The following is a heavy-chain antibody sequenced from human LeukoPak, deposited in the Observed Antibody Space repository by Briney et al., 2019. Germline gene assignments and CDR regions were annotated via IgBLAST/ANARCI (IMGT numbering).Heavy chain of an antibody. V-gene: IGHV3-23*01. Sequence: GGSLRLSCAASGFTFSNYAMSWVRQAPGKGLEWVSNISGSGDNTHYADSVKGRFTISRDNSKNTLYLQMKTLRAEDTAIYYCARRGWLINFDYWGQGTLVTVSS. CDR1: GFTFSNYA. D-gene: IGHD5-12*01. J-gene: IGHJ4*02. CDR3: ARRGWLINFDY. CDR2: ISGSGDNT.